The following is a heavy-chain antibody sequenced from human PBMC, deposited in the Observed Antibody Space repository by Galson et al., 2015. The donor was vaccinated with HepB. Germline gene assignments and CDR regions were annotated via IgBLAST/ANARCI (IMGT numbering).Heavy chain of an antibody. J-gene: IGHJ3*01. CDR3: LKGGWGSVFDV. V-gene: IGHV3-23*01. Sequence: SLRLSCAVSGFTFKTYTMTWVRQAPGKGLEWLSSIRDGIHYADSVKGRFTISRDTSKNMVYLQMNSLRAEDTAVYYCLKGGWGSVFDVWGLGTMVTVSS. CDR2: IRDGI. CDR1: GFTFKTYT. D-gene: IGHD7-27*01.